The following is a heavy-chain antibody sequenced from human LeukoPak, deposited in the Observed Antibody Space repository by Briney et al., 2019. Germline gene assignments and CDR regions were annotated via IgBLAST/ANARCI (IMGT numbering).Heavy chain of an antibody. Sequence: ASVKVSCKASGGTFSSYAISWVRQAPGQRLEWMGGIIPIFGTANYAQKFQGRVTITADESTSTAYMELSSLRSEDTAVYYCARDRWGVVVPAAIDAFDIWGQGTMVTVSS. CDR2: IIPIFGTA. D-gene: IGHD2-2*02. V-gene: IGHV1-69*13. CDR3: ARDRWGVVVPAAIDAFDI. J-gene: IGHJ3*02. CDR1: GGTFSSYA.